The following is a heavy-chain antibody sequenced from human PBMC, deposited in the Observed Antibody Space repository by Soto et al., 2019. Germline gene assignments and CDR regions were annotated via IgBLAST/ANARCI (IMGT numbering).Heavy chain of an antibody. Sequence: PSVNGFCKASGYSFTSYYMHWVRQAPGQGLEWMGIINPSGGSTSYAQKFQGRVTMTRDTSTSTVYMELSSLRSEDTAVYYCARDGDYYDSSGYYGPWGQGTLVSVSS. CDR3: ARDGDYYDSSGYYGP. J-gene: IGHJ5*02. CDR1: GYSFTSYY. CDR2: INPSGGST. V-gene: IGHV1-46*01. D-gene: IGHD3-22*01.